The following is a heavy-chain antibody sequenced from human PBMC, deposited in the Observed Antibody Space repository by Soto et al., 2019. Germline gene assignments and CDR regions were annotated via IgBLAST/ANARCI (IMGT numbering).Heavy chain of an antibody. CDR3: AREYSSSWYGESRIHRRNKILGYYYGMDV. D-gene: IGHD6-13*01. J-gene: IGHJ6*02. Sequence: PSPTLSLTCAISGDSVYSNSAAWNWIRQSPSRGLEWLGRTYYRSKWYNDYAVSVKSRITINPDTSKNQFSLQLNSVTPEDTAVYYCAREYSSSWYGESRIHRRNKILGYYYGMDVWGQGTTVTVSS. V-gene: IGHV6-1*01. CDR1: GDSVYSNSAA. CDR2: TYYRSKWYN.